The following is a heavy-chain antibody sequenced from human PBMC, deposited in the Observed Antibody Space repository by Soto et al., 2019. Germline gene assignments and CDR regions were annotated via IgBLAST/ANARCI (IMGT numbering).Heavy chain of an antibody. D-gene: IGHD2-15*01. Sequence: QVQLVESGGGVVQPGRSLRLSCAASGFTFSSYAMHWVRQAPGKGLEWVAVISYDGSNKYYADSVKGQFTISRDNSKNTLYLLMNSLRAEDTAVYYCARFKCCSGGSCYSYFDYWGQGTLVTVSS. J-gene: IGHJ4*02. CDR1: GFTFSSYA. CDR2: ISYDGSNK. V-gene: IGHV3-30-3*01. CDR3: ARFKCCSGGSCYSYFDY.